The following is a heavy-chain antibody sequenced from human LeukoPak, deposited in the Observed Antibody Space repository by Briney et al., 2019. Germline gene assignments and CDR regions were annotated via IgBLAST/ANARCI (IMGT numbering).Heavy chain of an antibody. D-gene: IGHD2-15*01. Sequence: SETLSLTCAVCGGSFSGYYWSWIRQPPGKGLEWIGEINHSGSTNYNPSLKSRVTISVDTSKNQFSLKLSSVTAADTAVYYCARIPLKYCSGGSCYSGWGQGTLVTVSS. CDR2: INHSGST. V-gene: IGHV4-34*01. J-gene: IGHJ4*02. CDR1: GGSFSGYY. CDR3: ARIPLKYCSGGSCYSG.